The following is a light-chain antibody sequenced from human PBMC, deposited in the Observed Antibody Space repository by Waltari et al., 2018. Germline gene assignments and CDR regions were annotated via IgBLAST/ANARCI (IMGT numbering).Light chain of an antibody. CDR2: AAS. CDR3: QQSYSTPLFT. Sequence: DIQMTQSPSSLSASVGDRVTITCRASQSISSYLNWYQQKQGKAPKLLSYAASSLQSVVPSRFSGSGSGTDFTLTISSLQPEDFATYYCQQSYSTPLFTFGPGTKVDIK. V-gene: IGKV1-39*01. CDR1: QSISSY. J-gene: IGKJ3*01.